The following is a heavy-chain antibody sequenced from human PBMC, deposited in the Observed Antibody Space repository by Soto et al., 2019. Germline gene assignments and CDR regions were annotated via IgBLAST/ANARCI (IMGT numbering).Heavy chain of an antibody. CDR3: ARVRREYDNSGPVDY. D-gene: IGHD3-22*01. CDR2: IYYSGST. J-gene: IGHJ4*02. V-gene: IGHV4-59*01. Sequence: SETLSLTGTVSGGSISSYYWSWIRQPPGKGLEWIGYIYYSGSTNYNPSLKSRVTISVDTSKNQFSLKLSSVTAADTAVYYCARVRREYDNSGPVDYWVQGTLVTVSS. CDR1: GGSISSYY.